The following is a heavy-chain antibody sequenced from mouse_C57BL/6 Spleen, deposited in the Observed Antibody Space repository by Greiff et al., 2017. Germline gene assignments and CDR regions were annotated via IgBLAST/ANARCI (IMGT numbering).Heavy chain of an antibody. D-gene: IGHD2-12*01. CDR1: GFTFSDYY. V-gene: IGHV5-16*01. CDR3: ARDRGYSPYAMDY. CDR2: ITYDGSST. J-gene: IGHJ4*01. Sequence: EVHLVESEGGLVQPGSSMKLSCTASGFTFSDYYMAWVRQVPEKGLEWVANITYDGSSTYYLDSLKSRFIISRDNAKNILYLQMSSLKSEDTATYYCARDRGYSPYAMDYWGQGTSVTVSS.